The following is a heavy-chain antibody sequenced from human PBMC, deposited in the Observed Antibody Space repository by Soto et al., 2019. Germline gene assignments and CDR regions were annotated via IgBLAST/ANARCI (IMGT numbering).Heavy chain of an antibody. CDR1: GDSVSSNSAA. V-gene: IGHV6-1*01. D-gene: IGHD3-22*01. J-gene: IGHJ4*02. Sequence: QVQLQQSGPGLVKHSQTLSLTCAISGDSVSSNSAAWNWIRQSPSRGLEWLGRTYYRSKWYNDYAVSVKSLITINPDTSKNQCSLQLNSVTPEDTAVYYCARDLYYYDSSGYMGGFDYWGQGTLVTVSS. CDR2: TYYRSKWYN. CDR3: ARDLYYYDSSGYMGGFDY.